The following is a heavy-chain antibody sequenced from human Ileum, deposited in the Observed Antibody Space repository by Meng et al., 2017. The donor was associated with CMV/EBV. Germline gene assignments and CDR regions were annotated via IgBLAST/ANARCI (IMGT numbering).Heavy chain of an antibody. CDR1: GFSVRANY. J-gene: IGHJ2*01. V-gene: IGHV3-53*01. Sequence: GESLKISCEASGFSVRANYMSWVRQAPGKGPEWVSIIYTSLDTHYAGSVKGRFTISRDTFKNTIYLQMNSLRVDDTAVYYCARGGMPDYGSGSFYLSALWGRGTLVTVSS. CDR2: IYTSLDT. CDR3: ARGGMPDYGSGSFYLSAL. D-gene: IGHD3-10*01.